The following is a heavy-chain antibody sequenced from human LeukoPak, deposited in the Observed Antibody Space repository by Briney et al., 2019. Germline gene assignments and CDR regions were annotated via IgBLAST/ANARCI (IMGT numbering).Heavy chain of an antibody. D-gene: IGHD2-21*02. V-gene: IGHV3-48*02. CDR1: GFTFSSYS. J-gene: IGHJ4*02. CDR2: ISSSSTI. Sequence: GGSLRLSCAASGFTFSSYSVNWVRQAPGKGLEWVSYISSSSTIYYADSVKGRFTISRDNAKNSLYLQMNSLRDEDTAVYYCATTIVVVTAIQYYWGQGTLVTVSS. CDR3: ATTIVVVTAIQYY.